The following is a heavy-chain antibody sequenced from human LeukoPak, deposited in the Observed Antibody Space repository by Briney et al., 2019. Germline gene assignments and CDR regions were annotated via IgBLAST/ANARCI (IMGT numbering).Heavy chain of an antibody. CDR3: VRWGSGKVMDV. V-gene: IGHV3-33*01. D-gene: IGHD7-27*01. J-gene: IGHJ6*04. Sequence: GGSLRLSCAASGFTFSSRGMHWVRQAPGKGLEWVAVIWYDGSNKYYADSVKGRFTISRDNSKNMLYVEMNSLRAEDTAVYYCVRWGSGKVMDVWGKGTTVTVSP. CDR2: IWYDGSNK. CDR1: GFTFSSRG.